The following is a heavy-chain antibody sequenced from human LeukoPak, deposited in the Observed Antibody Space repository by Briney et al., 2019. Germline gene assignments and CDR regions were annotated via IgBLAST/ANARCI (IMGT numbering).Heavy chain of an antibody. V-gene: IGHV3-7*03. CDR1: GFTFSSYW. CDR2: INHNGNVN. J-gene: IGHJ4*02. D-gene: IGHD3-3*01. Sequence: GGSLRLSCAASGFTFSSYWMNWARQAPGKGLEWVASINHNGNVNYYVDSVKGRFTISRDNAKNSLYLQMSNLRAEDTAVYYCVKGGTDYDFWNDSSYSYYFDFWGQGTLVTVSS. CDR3: VKGGTDYDFWNDSSYSYYFDF.